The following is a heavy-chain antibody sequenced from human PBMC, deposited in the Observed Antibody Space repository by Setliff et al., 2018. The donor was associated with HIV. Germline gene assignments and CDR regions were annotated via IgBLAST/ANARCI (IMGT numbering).Heavy chain of an antibody. D-gene: IGHD2-2*01. CDR2: IYYSGGT. CDR1: GGSISSGAYY. Sequence: PSETLSLTCTVSGGSISSGAYYWGWIRQHPGKGLEWIGYIYYSGGTYYNPSLKSRVTMSVDTSKNQFSLKLSSVTAADTAVYYCARGDAMTSLGAFDIWGQGTMVTVSS. V-gene: IGHV4-31*03. CDR3: ARGDAMTSLGAFDI. J-gene: IGHJ3*02.